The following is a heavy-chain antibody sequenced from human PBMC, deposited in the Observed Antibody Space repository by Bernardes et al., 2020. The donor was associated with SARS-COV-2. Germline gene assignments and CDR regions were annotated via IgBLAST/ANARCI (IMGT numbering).Heavy chain of an antibody. CDR3: ARRGSLDNFYYYYMDV. D-gene: IGHD2-2*03. Sequence: SETLSLTCTVSGGSINNTYWSWIRQPPGPGLEWIGYIYYSGSTNYNPSLKSRVTMSVDTSKNQFSLKLSSVTAADTAVYYCARRGSLDNFYYYYMDVWGKGTTVTVSS. V-gene: IGHV4-59*08. CDR2: IYYSGST. CDR1: GGSINNTY. J-gene: IGHJ6*03.